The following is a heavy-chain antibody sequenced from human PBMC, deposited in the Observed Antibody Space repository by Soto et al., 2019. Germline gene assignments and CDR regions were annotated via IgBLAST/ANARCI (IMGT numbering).Heavy chain of an antibody. J-gene: IGHJ2*01. CDR2: IWYDGSNK. Sequence: QVQLVESGGGVVQPGRSLRLSCAASGFTFSSYGMHWVRQAPGKGLEWVAVIWYDGSNKYYADYVKGRFTISRDNSKNTLYLQMNSLRAEDTAVYYCSRDAGYFDLWGRGTLVTVSS. V-gene: IGHV3-33*01. CDR1: GFTFSSYG. CDR3: SRDAGYFDL.